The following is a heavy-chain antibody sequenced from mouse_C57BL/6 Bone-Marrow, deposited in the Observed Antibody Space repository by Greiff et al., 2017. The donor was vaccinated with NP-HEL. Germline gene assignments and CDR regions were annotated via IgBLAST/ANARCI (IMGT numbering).Heavy chain of an antibody. V-gene: IGHV1-26*01. Sequence: EVQLHQSGPELVKPGASVKLSCKASGYTFTDYYMNWVKQSHGKSLEWIGDINPTNGGTSYNHKFKGTATLTVDKYSNTAYMGLLSLTSEDSAVYYWTRELTFDYWGQGTTRTVSA. CDR1: GYTFTDYY. J-gene: IGHJ2*01. CDR3: TRELTFDY. CDR2: INPTNGGT.